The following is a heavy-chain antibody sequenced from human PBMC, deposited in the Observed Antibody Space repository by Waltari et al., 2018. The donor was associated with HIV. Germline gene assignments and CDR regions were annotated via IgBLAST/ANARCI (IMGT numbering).Heavy chain of an antibody. CDR3: AKGNSGFYYGDFDC. CDR2: IDYSGDI. CDR1: GGSISSSSHY. V-gene: IGHV4-39*02. Sequence: QLQLQESGPGLVKPSETLSLTCTVSGGSISSSSHYWGWIRQPPGKGLEWIGSIDYSGDIYYTASLRGRVTISVDTSKDQFSLKLSSVTAADTAMYYCAKGNSGFYYGDFDCWGQGTLVTVSS. D-gene: IGHD3-22*01. J-gene: IGHJ4*02.